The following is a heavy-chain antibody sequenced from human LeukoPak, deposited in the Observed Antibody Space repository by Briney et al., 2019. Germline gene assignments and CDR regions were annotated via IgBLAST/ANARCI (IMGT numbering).Heavy chain of an antibody. J-gene: IGHJ4*02. D-gene: IGHD1-26*01. Sequence: GGSLRLSCAASGFTFGSYAMSWVRQAPGKGLEWVSVISGRGGSAHYADSVKGRFTISRDYSKNTLYLQMNSLRAEDSAVYFCAKTSSYSGSYSPLTYWGQGTLVTVSS. CDR2: ISGRGGSA. CDR3: AKTSSYSGSYSPLTY. CDR1: GFTFGSYA. V-gene: IGHV3-23*01.